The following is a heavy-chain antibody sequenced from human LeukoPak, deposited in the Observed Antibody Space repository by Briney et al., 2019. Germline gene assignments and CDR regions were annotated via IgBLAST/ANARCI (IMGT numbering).Heavy chain of an antibody. J-gene: IGHJ6*02. D-gene: IGHD3-22*01. Sequence: GGSLRLSCAASGFTFSTYAMDWVRQAPGKGLEWVSYISTNSSNIYYADSVKGRFTISRDNAKNSLNLQMNSLRDEDTAVYYCARGGSGYGDYYYFYGMDVWGQGTTVTVSS. CDR2: ISTNSSNI. CDR1: GFTFSTYA. CDR3: ARGGSGYGDYYYFYGMDV. V-gene: IGHV3-48*02.